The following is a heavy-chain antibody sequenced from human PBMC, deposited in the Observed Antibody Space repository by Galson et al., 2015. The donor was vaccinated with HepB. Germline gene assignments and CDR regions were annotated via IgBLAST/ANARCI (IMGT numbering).Heavy chain of an antibody. D-gene: IGHD3-16*02. CDR2: ISYDGSNK. CDR1: GFTFSSYA. Sequence: SLRPSCAASGFTFSSYAMHWVRQAPGKGLEWVAVISYDGSNKYYADSVKGRFTISRDNSKNTLYLQMNSLRAEDTAVYYCARDPVHYDYVWGSYRSDAFDIWGQGTMVTVSS. V-gene: IGHV3-30-3*01. J-gene: IGHJ3*02. CDR3: ARDPVHYDYVWGSYRSDAFDI.